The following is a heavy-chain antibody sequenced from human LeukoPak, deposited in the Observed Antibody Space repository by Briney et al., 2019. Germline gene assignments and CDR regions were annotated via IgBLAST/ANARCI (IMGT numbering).Heavy chain of an antibody. V-gene: IGHV3-21*01. J-gene: IGHJ4*02. CDR2: ITGNSNYI. Sequence: GGSLRLSCAACGFTFSIYNMKWVPQAPGKGREGVSFITGNSNYIYYADSVKGRFTISRDNAKTSLYLQMNSLRVEDTAVYYCARDRVSGSGSIDYWGQGTLVTVSS. D-gene: IGHD3-10*01. CDR1: GFTFSIYN. CDR3: ARDRVSGSGSIDY.